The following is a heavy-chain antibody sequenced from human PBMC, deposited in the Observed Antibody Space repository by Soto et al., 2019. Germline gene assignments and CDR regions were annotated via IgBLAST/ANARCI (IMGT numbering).Heavy chain of an antibody. CDR3: ARQPIGTVTPDY. J-gene: IGHJ4*02. D-gene: IGHD4-17*01. CDR1: GFSLSNYW. V-gene: IGHV3-74*01. Sequence: VQLVESGGGVVQPGGSLRLSCAASGFSLSNYWMHWVRQVPGEGLVWVSRIDRDGYSSTYAEPMKGRFTISRDNAKNTLYLQLNSLRAEDTAVYYCARQPIGTVTPDYWGQGTLVTVSS. CDR2: IDRDGYSS.